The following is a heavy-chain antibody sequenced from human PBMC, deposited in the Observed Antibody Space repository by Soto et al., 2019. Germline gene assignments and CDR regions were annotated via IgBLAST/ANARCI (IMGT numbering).Heavy chain of an antibody. CDR1: GYTFTSYG. Sequence: ASVKVSCKASGYTFTSYGISWLLQAPGQGLEWMGWISAYNGNTNYAQKLQGRVTMTTDTSTSTAYMELRSLRSDDTAVYYCARDQSWHDLVWWFDPWGQGTLVTVSS. D-gene: IGHD1-1*01. CDR2: ISAYNGNT. CDR3: ARDQSWHDLVWWFDP. V-gene: IGHV1-18*01. J-gene: IGHJ5*02.